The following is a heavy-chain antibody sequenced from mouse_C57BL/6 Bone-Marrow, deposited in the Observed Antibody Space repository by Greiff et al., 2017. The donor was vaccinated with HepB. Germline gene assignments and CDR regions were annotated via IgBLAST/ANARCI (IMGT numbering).Heavy chain of an antibody. J-gene: IGHJ1*03. CDR3: VSGGSSYWYFDV. D-gene: IGHD1-1*01. CDR2: IRSKSNNYAT. Sequence: EVKLMESGGGLVQPKGSLKLSCAASGFSFNTYAMNWVRQAPGKGLEWVARIRSKSNNYATYYADSVKDRFTISRDDSESMLYLQMNNLKTEDTAMDYCVSGGSSYWYFDVWGTGTTVTVSS. CDR1: GFSFNTYA. V-gene: IGHV10-1*01.